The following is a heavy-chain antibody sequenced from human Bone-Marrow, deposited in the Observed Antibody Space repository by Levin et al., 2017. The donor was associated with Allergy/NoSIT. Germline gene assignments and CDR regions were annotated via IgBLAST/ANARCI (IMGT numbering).Heavy chain of an antibody. D-gene: IGHD1-14*01. CDR1: GFTFSRYA. J-gene: IGHJ6*02. CDR3: AKPWEESRNYYGLNV. Sequence: GGSLRLSCAASGFTFSRYAMTWVRQAPGKGLEWVSCISSSGGSTYYADSVKGRFTISRDNSKNTLYLQMNRLGVGDTAIYYCAKPWEESRNYYGLNVWGRGTTVTVSS. CDR2: ISSSGGST. V-gene: IGHV3-23*01.